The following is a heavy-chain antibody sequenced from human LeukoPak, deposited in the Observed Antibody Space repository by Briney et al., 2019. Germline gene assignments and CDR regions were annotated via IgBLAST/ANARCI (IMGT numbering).Heavy chain of an antibody. Sequence: GGSLRLSCAASGFTISSYSMNWVRQAPGKGLEWVSSISSSSSYIYYADSVKGRFTISRDNAKNSLYLQMNSLRAEDTAVYYCARDRGSGFNYWGQGTLVTVSS. CDR3: ARDRGSGFNY. D-gene: IGHD6-19*01. CDR1: GFTISSYS. J-gene: IGHJ4*02. CDR2: ISSSSSYI. V-gene: IGHV3-21*01.